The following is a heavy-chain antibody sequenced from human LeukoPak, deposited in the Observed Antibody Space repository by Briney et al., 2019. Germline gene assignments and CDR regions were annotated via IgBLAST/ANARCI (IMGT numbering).Heavy chain of an antibody. CDR1: GFTFSSYA. CDR3: AKARDYYDSSGPFDY. CDR2: ISGSGGST. Sequence: GGSLRLSSAASGFTFSSYAMSWVRQAPGKGLEWVSAISGSGGSTYYADSVKGRFTISRDNSKNTLYLQMNSLRAEDTAVYYCAKARDYYDSSGPFDYWGQGTLVTVSS. D-gene: IGHD3-22*01. V-gene: IGHV3-23*01. J-gene: IGHJ4*02.